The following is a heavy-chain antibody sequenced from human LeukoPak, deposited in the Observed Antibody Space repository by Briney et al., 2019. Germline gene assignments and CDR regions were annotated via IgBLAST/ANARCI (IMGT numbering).Heavy chain of an antibody. Sequence: PSETLSLTCTVSGGSISSYYWSWIRQPPGKGLEWIGYIYYSGSTNYNPPLKSRVTISVDTSKNQFSLKLSSVTAADTAVYYCARLSYSYGPDYWGQGTLVTVSS. CDR2: IYYSGST. J-gene: IGHJ4*02. V-gene: IGHV4-59*01. D-gene: IGHD5-18*01. CDR3: ARLSYSYGPDY. CDR1: GGSISSYY.